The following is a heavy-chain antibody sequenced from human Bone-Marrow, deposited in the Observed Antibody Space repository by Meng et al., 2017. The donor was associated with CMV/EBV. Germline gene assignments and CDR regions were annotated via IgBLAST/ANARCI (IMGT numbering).Heavy chain of an antibody. J-gene: IGHJ5*02. CDR1: GFTFSSYA. CDR3: ARDLVHSIYVWGFDP. V-gene: IGHV3-30-3*01. Sequence: GESLKISCAASGFTFSSYAMHWVRQAPGKGLEWVAVISYDGSNKYYADSVKGRFTISRDNSKNTLYLQMNSLRVEDTAVYYRARDLVHSIYVWGFDPWGQGTLVTVSS. D-gene: IGHD4-11*01. CDR2: ISYDGSNK.